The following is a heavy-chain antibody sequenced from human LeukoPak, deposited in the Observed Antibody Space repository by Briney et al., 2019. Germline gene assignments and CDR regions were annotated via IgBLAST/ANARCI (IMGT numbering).Heavy chain of an antibody. V-gene: IGHV1-24*01. CDR1: GYTLTELS. Sequence: ASVKVSCKVSGYTLTELSMFWVRQAPGKGLEWMGSFDPEDGKTVYAQKFQGRVTMTEDTSTDTAYMELSSLRSEDTAVYYCATEYLVTAGLMDVWGKGTTVTVS. D-gene: IGHD6-13*01. J-gene: IGHJ6*04. CDR2: FDPEDGKT. CDR3: ATEYLVTAGLMDV.